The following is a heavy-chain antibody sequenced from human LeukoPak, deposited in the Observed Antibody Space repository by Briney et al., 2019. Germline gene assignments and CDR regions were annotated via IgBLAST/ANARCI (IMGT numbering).Heavy chain of an antibody. D-gene: IGHD3-22*01. V-gene: IGHV3-30*02. CDR1: EFTFSRYG. CDR2: IRYDGSNK. CDR3: EKDEEYYYEKSGFLNAFDI. Sequence: GGSLRLSCAASEFTFSRYGMHWVRQAPGKGLEWVAFIRYDGSNKYYADSVKGRFTISRGNSRNTLYMQMNSLRAEDTSVYYCEKDEEYYYEKSGFLNAFDIWGQGTMVTVSS. J-gene: IGHJ3*02.